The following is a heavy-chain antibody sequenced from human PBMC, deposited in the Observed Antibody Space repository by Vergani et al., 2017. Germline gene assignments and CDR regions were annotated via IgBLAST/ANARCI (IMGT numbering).Heavy chain of an antibody. CDR3: AREYSGYVNDDDAFDI. J-gene: IGHJ3*02. CDR1: GGTFSSYA. CDR2: IIPIFGTA. V-gene: IGHV1-69*06. D-gene: IGHD5-12*01. Sequence: QVQLVQSGAEVKKPGASVKVSCKASGGTFSSYAISWVRQAPGQGLEWMGGIIPIFGTANYAQKFQGRVTITADKSTSTAYMELSSLRSEDTAVYYCAREYSGYVNDDDAFDIWGQGTMVTVSS.